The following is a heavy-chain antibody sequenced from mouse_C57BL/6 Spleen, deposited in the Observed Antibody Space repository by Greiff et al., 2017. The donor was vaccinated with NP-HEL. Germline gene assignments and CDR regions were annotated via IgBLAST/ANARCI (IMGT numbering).Heavy chain of an antibody. Sequence: VQLQQSGAELARPGASVKLSCKASGYTFTTYGISWVKQRTGQGLEWIGEIYPRSGNTYYNENFKGKATLTADKSSSTAYMELRSLTSEDSAVYFCARIYYGYDDWYFDVWGTGTTVTVSS. J-gene: IGHJ1*03. CDR2: IYPRSGNT. CDR1: GYTFTTYG. D-gene: IGHD2-2*01. CDR3: ARIYYGYDDWYFDV. V-gene: IGHV1-81*01.